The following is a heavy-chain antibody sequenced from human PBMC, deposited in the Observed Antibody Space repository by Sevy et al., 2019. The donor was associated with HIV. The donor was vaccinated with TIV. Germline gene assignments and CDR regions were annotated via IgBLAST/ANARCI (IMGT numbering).Heavy chain of an antibody. Sequence: ASVKVSCKASDYTFSNFGFTWVRQAPGQGLEWMGWIRVGNGNANYARNLQGRVTMTTDTSTKTGYMEMRSLRSDDTAVYFCAAVHDCTSTSCYGALWFDPWGQGTLVTVSS. D-gene: IGHD2-2*01. CDR2: IRVGNGNA. CDR3: AAVHDCTSTSCYGALWFDP. J-gene: IGHJ5*02. V-gene: IGHV1-18*01. CDR1: DYTFSNFG.